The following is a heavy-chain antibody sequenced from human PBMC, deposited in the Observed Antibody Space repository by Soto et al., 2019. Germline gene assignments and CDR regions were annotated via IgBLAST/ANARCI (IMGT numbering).Heavy chain of an antibody. D-gene: IGHD3-22*01. CDR2: IYYSGST. CDR1: GGSISSYY. V-gene: IGHV4-59*01. J-gene: IGHJ4*02. Sequence: PSETLSLTCTVSGGSISSYYWSWIRQPPGKGLEWIGYIYYSGSTNYNPSLKSRVTISVDTSKNQFSLKLSSVTAADTAVYYCATLNYYDSNGYYLFDYWGQGTLVTVSS. CDR3: ATLNYYDSNGYYLFDY.